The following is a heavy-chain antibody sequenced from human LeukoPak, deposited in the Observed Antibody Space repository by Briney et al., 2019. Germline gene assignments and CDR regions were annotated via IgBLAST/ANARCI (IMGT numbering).Heavy chain of an antibody. CDR3: ARGSGRSSFDY. Sequence: SETLSLTCTVSGGSISSYYWSWIRQPPGKGLEWIGYLYYSGSTNYNPSLKSRVTISVDTSKNQFSLKLSSVTAADTAVYYCARGSGRSSFDYWGQGTLVTVSS. CDR2: LYYSGST. J-gene: IGHJ4*02. CDR1: GGSISSYY. D-gene: IGHD6-19*01. V-gene: IGHV4-59*12.